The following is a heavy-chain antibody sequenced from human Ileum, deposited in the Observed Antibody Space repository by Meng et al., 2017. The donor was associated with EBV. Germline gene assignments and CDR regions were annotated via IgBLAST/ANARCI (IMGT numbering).Heavy chain of an antibody. D-gene: IGHD5-12*01. CDR1: GFTFSDYY. J-gene: IGHJ4*02. CDR3: ARENSGGFSGCDY. CDR2: ITSSGHAV. Sequence: VQLVGSGGGSVKPGGSLRLSCAASGFTFSDYYMSWIRQAPGKGLEWLSYITSSGHAVEYADSVKGRFTISRDNAKNSLYLQMNSLRAEDTAVYYCARENSGGFSGCDYWGQGTLVTVSS. V-gene: IGHV3-11*01.